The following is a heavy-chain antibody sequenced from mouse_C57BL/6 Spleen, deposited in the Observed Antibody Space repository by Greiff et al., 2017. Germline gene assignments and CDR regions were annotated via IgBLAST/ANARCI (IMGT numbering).Heavy chain of an antibody. Sequence: EVQLKQSGPELVQPGDSVKISCKASGYSFTGYFMNWVMQSHGKSLEWIGRINPYNGDTFYNQKLKGKATFTVDKSSSTAHIELRRLTSEDSTVYYCARRNLLPRTHFDYWGQGTTLTVSS. V-gene: IGHV1-20*01. CDR3: ARRNLLPRTHFDY. CDR2: INPYNGDT. J-gene: IGHJ2*01. D-gene: IGHD1-1*01. CDR1: GYSFTGYF.